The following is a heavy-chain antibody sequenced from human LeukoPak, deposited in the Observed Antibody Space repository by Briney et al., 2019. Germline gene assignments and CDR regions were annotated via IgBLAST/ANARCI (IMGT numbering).Heavy chain of an antibody. CDR2: IYHSGST. D-gene: IGHD1-7*01. CDR1: GGSISSGGYY. J-gene: IGHJ4*02. Sequence: SETLSLTCTVSGGSISSGGYYWSWIRQPPGKGLEWIGYIYHSGSTYYNPSLKSRVTISVDRSKNQFSLKLSSVTAADTAVYYCARASYNWNYHFDYWGQGTLVIVSS. V-gene: IGHV4-30-2*01. CDR3: ARASYNWNYHFDY.